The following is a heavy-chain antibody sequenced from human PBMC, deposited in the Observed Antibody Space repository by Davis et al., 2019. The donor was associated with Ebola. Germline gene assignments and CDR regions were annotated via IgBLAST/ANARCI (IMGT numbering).Heavy chain of an antibody. J-gene: IGHJ4*02. Sequence: MPSETLSLTFAVHGGSFSGYYWSWIRQPPGKGLEWIGEINHSGSTNYNPSLKSRVTISVDTSKNQFSLKLSSVTAADTAVYYCARGRRYSYGPPRYWGQGTLVTVSS. CDR1: GGSFSGYY. CDR3: ARGRRYSYGPPRY. V-gene: IGHV4-34*01. CDR2: INHSGST. D-gene: IGHD5-18*01.